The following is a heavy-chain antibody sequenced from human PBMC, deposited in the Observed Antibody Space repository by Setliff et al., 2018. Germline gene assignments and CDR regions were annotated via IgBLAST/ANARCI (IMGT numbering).Heavy chain of an antibody. V-gene: IGHV4-4*02. CDR3: ARDWLDYGAMGY. D-gene: IGHD4-17*01. CDR2: IYHSGST. Sequence: SETLSLTCAVSGGAISSSNWWSWVRQPPGKGLEWIGEIYHSGSTNYNPSLKSRVTISVDKSKNQFALKLSAVTAADTAVYYCARDWLDYGAMGYWGQGTLVTVSS. J-gene: IGHJ4*02. CDR1: GGAISSSNW.